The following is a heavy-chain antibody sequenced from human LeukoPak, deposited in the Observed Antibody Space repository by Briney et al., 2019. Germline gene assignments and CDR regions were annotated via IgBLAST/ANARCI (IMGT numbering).Heavy chain of an antibody. J-gene: IGHJ4*02. CDR3: AKVPTVLTYYFDY. CDR2: IGNSGSTI. Sequence: GGSLRLSCAASGFTFSSYEMNWVRQAPGKGLEWVSYIGNSGSTIYYADSVKGRFTISRDNSKNTLYLQMNSLIAEDTAVYYCAKVPTVLTYYFDYWGQGTLVTVSS. CDR1: GFTFSSYE. V-gene: IGHV3-48*03. D-gene: IGHD4-23*01.